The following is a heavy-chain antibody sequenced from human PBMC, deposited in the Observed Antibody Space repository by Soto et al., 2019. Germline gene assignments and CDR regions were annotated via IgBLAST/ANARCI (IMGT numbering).Heavy chain of an antibody. CDR3: ARELTGRGAFDI. Sequence: ASVKVSCKASGYTFTSYDINWVRQATGQGLEWMGWMNPNSGNTGYAQKFQGRVTMTRNTSISTAYMELSSLRSEDTAVYYCARELTGRGAFDIWGQGTMVTVSS. D-gene: IGHD1-20*01. CDR2: MNPNSGNT. CDR1: GYTFTSYD. J-gene: IGHJ3*02. V-gene: IGHV1-8*01.